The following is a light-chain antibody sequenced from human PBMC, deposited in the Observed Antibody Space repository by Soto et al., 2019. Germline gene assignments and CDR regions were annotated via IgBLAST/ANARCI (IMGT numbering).Light chain of an antibody. J-gene: IGKJ1*01. V-gene: IGKV1-5*03. CDR1: QSISSW. Sequence: DIQMTQSPSTLSASVGDRVTITCRASQSISSWLAWYQQKPGKAPKLLIYKASSLESGVPSRFSGSGSGTEFTLTISSLQPDDFATYYCQHYSLYSPWTFGQGTKVDI. CDR3: QHYSLYSPWT. CDR2: KAS.